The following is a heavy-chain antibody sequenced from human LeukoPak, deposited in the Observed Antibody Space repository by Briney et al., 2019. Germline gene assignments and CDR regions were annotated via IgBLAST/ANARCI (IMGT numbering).Heavy chain of an antibody. CDR3: AKEAYDSSHMDV. Sequence: GGSLRLSCAASGFTFSSYGMHWVRQAPGKGLEWVAGISYDGSNKYYADSVKGRFTISRDNSKNTLYLQMNSLRAEDTAVYYCAKEAYDSSHMDVWGKGTTVTVSS. CDR2: ISYDGSNK. D-gene: IGHD3-22*01. V-gene: IGHV3-30*18. CDR1: GFTFSSYG. J-gene: IGHJ6*03.